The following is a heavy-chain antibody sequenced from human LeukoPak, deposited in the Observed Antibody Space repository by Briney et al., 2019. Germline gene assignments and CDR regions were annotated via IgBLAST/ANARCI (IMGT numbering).Heavy chain of an antibody. V-gene: IGHV3-23*01. D-gene: IGHD3-9*01. CDR2: ISGSGGST. Sequence: AGGSLRLSCAASGFTFSSYAMSWVRQAPGKGLEWVSAISGSGGSTYYADSGKGRFTISRDNSKNTLYLQMNSLRAEDTAVYYCAKDVGYDILTGYYSYASDYWGQGTLVTVSS. J-gene: IGHJ4*02. CDR3: AKDVGYDILTGYYSYASDY. CDR1: GFTFSSYA.